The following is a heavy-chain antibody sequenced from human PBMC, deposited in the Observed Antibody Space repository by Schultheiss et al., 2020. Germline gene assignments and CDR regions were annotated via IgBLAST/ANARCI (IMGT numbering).Heavy chain of an antibody. CDR1: GFTFSSYS. J-gene: IGHJ4*02. CDR3: AKGLLTGDWVDY. CDR2: ISSSSSYI. Sequence: GGSLRLSCAASGFTFSSYSMNWVRQAPGKGLEWVSSISSSSSYIYYADSVKGRFTISRDNSKNTLYLQMNSLRAEDTAVYYCAKGLLTGDWVDYWGQGNLGTVSS. D-gene: IGHD7-27*01. V-gene: IGHV3-21*04.